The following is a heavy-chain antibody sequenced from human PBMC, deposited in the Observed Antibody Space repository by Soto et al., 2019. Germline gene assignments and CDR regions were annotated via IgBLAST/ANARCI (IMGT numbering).Heavy chain of an antibody. J-gene: IGHJ4*02. D-gene: IGHD5-12*01. Sequence: QVQLVESGGGVVQPGRSLRLSCAASGFTFKTYGIHWVRQAPGKGLEWVAGISYDGTKKYYDVSVKGRFTLSRDNSKNTVYLQMTSLRAEDTAVYFCAKGYIGYDFYSAFDYWGQGVLVSVSS. V-gene: IGHV3-30*18. CDR1: GFTFKTYG. CDR2: ISYDGTKK. CDR3: AKGYIGYDFYSAFDY.